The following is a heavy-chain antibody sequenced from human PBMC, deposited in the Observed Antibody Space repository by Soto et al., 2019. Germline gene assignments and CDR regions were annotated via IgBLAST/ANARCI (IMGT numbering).Heavy chain of an antibody. V-gene: IGHV1-18*01. D-gene: IGHD1-1*01. Sequence: QVHLVQSGAEVKKPGASVKVSCKGSGYDFTTYGITWVRQDPGQGLEWMGWISAHNGNTNYAQKLQGRVNVTRDTSTSTAYMELRSLRSDDTAVYYCARGRYGDYWGQGALVTVSS. CDR2: ISAHNGNT. CDR3: ARGRYGDY. CDR1: GYDFTTYG. J-gene: IGHJ4*02.